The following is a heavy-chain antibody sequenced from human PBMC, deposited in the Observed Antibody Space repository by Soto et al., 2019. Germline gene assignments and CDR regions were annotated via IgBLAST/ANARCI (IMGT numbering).Heavy chain of an antibody. CDR3: ARDIDWELKVGEYYSYYGMDV. CDR1: GYTFTSYG. V-gene: IGHV1-18*01. Sequence: QVQLVQSGAEVKKPGASVKVSCKASGYTFTSYGISWVRQAHGQGLEWMGWISAYNGNTNYAQKLQGRVTMTTDTSTSTAYMELRSLRSDDTAVYYCARDIDWELKVGEYYSYYGMDVWGQGTTVTVSS. CDR2: ISAYNGNT. D-gene: IGHD1-26*01. J-gene: IGHJ6*02.